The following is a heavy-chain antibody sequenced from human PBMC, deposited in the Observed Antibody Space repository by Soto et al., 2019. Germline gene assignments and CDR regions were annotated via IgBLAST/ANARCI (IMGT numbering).Heavy chain of an antibody. D-gene: IGHD6-13*01. CDR2: IIPVLGTP. J-gene: IGHJ6*02. Sequence: QVLLVQSSAEVKKPGSSVKVSCKASGGTFTSTAFSWVRQAPGQGLEWMGGIIPVLGTPNDAQKFQARLTVTADASTTTVHMELSSLRSDDTAVYYCASSAGLDHLLNYYGLNVWGQGTTVTVSS. CDR3: ASSAGLDHLLNYYGLNV. V-gene: IGHV1-69*01. CDR1: GGTFTSTA.